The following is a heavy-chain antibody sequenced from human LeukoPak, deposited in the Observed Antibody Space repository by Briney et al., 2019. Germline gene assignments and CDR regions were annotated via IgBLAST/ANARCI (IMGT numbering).Heavy chain of an antibody. J-gene: IGHJ6*02. CDR1: GFTFSSYW. CDR2: IDSSSSAI. D-gene: IGHD6-13*01. V-gene: IGHV3-48*04. CDR3: ARDPPSVAAVGYSMDV. Sequence: GGSLRLSCAASGFTFSSYWMHWVRQAPGKGLELVSYIDSSSSAIYYADSVKGRFTISRDNAKNSLYLQMNSLRAEDTAVYYCARDPPSVAAVGYSMDVWGRGTTVTVSS.